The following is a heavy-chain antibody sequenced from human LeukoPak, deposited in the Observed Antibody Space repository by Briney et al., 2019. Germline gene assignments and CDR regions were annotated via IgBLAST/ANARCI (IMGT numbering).Heavy chain of an antibody. V-gene: IGHV3-7*01. CDR1: EFTFSSYW. D-gene: IGHD4-17*01. Sequence: RGSLRLSCAASEFTFSSYWMSWVRQAPGKGLEWAANIKQDGGQIYYLDSVKGRFTVSRDNAKNSLYLQMNSLRAEDTAVYYCARLGARQMLEYWGQGTLVTVSS. CDR3: ARLGARQMLEY. CDR2: IKQDGGQI. J-gene: IGHJ4*02.